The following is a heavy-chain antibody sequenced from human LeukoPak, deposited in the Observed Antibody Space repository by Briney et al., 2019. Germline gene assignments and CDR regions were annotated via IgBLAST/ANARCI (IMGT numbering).Heavy chain of an antibody. CDR2: SSAYNGNT. V-gene: IGHV1-18*01. Sequence: ASVKVSCKASGYTFTSYGISWVRQAPGQGLEWMGWSSAYNGNTNYAQKLQGRVTMTTDTSTSTAYMQLRSLRSDDTAVYYCAREVEYYDSSGYQNWFDPWGQGTLVTVSS. D-gene: IGHD3-22*01. CDR3: AREVEYYDSSGYQNWFDP. J-gene: IGHJ5*02. CDR1: GYTFTSYG.